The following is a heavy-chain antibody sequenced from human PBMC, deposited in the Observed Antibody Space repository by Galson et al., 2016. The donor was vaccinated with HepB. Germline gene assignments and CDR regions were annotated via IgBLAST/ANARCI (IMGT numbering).Heavy chain of an antibody. CDR1: GFTFGTYW. CDR2: ISSDGSST. D-gene: IGHD7-27*01. J-gene: IGHJ4*02. V-gene: IGHV3-74*03. Sequence: SLRLSCAASGFTFGTYWVHWVRQAPGKGLVWVSRISSDGSSTTYADSVKGRFTISRDNAKNTLYLQMNNLRAEDTAVYYCARVRTGFYFDYWGQGTLVTVSS. CDR3: ARVRTGFYFDY.